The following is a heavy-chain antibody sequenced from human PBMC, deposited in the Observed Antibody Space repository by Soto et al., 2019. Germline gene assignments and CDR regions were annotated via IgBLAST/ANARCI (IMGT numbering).Heavy chain of an antibody. J-gene: IGHJ6*02. V-gene: IGHV3-30*18. CDR2: ISYDGSDK. CDR1: AFTFSTFA. CDR3: AKDGYRHPGVLTGYPYGMDV. D-gene: IGHD3-9*01. Sequence: QVQLEESGGGVVQPGKSLRLSCAASAFTFSTFAMHWVRQAPGKGLEWVAVISYDGSDKHYADSVKGRFTISRDNSKNTLYLQMNGLSAEDTAQYYCAKDGYRHPGVLTGYPYGMDVWGQGTTVIVSS.